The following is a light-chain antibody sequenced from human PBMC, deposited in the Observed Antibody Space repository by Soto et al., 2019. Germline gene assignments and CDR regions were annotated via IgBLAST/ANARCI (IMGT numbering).Light chain of an antibody. Sequence: QSVLTQPPSASGTPGQRVTISCSGSSSNIGSNTVHWYQQLPGAAPKLLIHGNINRPSGVPERFSGSKSGTSASLVITGLQPEDEATYYCQSYDNRLSGYVFGAGTKVTVL. CDR1: SSNIGSNT. CDR3: QSYDNRLSGYV. CDR2: GNI. J-gene: IGLJ1*01. V-gene: IGLV1-40*01.